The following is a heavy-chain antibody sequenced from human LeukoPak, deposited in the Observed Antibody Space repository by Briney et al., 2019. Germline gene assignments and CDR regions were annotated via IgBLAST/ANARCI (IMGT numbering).Heavy chain of an antibody. CDR2: ISGSGGST. Sequence: PGGSLRLSCAASGYTFSSYAMSWVRQAPGKGLEWVSAISGSGGSTYYADSAKGRFTISRDNSKNTLYLQMNSLRAEDTAVYYCAKDASYYYDSSTDWGQGTLVTVSS. V-gene: IGHV3-23*01. J-gene: IGHJ4*02. D-gene: IGHD3-22*01. CDR1: GYTFSSYA. CDR3: AKDASYYYDSSTD.